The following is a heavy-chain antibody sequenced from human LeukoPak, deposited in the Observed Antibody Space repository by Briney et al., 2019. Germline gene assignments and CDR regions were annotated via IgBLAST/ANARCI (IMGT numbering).Heavy chain of an antibody. CDR2: ISAYNGNT. V-gene: IGHV1-18*01. CDR1: GYTFTSYG. J-gene: IGHJ4*02. D-gene: IGHD6-19*01. Sequence: ASVKVSCKASGYTFTSYGISWVRQAPGQGLEWMGWISAYNGNTNYAQKLQGRVTMTTDTSTSTAYMELRSLRSDDTAVYYCARNSYSSGWNGENYWGQGTLVTVSS. CDR3: ARNSYSSGWNGENY.